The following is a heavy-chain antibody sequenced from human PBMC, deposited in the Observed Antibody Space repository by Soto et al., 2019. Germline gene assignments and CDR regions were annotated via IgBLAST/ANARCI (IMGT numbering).Heavy chain of an antibody. CDR2: MNPNSGNT. J-gene: IGHJ6*02. CDR3: AKDLEQWLVPTLNYYGMDV. Sequence: ASVKVSCKASGYTFTSYDINWVRQATGQGLEWMGWMNPNSGNTGYAQKFQGRVTMTRNTSMSTAYMQLSSLRSEDTAVYYCAKDLEQWLVPTLNYYGMDVWGQGTTVTVSS. CDR1: GYTFTSYD. D-gene: IGHD6-19*01. V-gene: IGHV1-8*01.